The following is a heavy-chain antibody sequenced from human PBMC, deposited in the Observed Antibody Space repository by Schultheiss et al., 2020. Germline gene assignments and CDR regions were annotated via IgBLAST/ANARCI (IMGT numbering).Heavy chain of an antibody. D-gene: IGHD3-3*01. V-gene: IGHV3-21*06. J-gene: IGHJ6*02. CDR3: AREQQPGEITIFGVVIPHYYYYGMDV. CDR2: ISNTGNYQ. CDR1: GFSFRTYA. Sequence: GGSLRLSCAASGFSFRTYAMNWVRQAPGKALEWVSSISNTGNYQYYADSVQGRFTISRDNAKDSLFLHMNNLRAEDTAVYYCAREQQPGEITIFGVVIPHYYYYGMDVWGQGTTVTVSS.